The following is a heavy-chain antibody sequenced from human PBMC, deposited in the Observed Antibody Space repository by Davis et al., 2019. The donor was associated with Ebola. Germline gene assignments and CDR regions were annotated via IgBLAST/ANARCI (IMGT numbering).Heavy chain of an antibody. D-gene: IGHD2-2*01. CDR2: FRHGGRT. J-gene: IGHJ4*02. CDR3: AREVPDCISANCYAGTFDY. CDR1: GVSISDGRFH. V-gene: IGHV4-39*02. Sequence: SETLSLTCTVSGVSISDGRFHWGWVRQPPGKGLVWIGSFRHGGRTYCNSSLESRLTVSADTSSNQLSLKLSSVTAADTAVYYCAREVPDCISANCYAGTFDYWGQGTLVTVSS.